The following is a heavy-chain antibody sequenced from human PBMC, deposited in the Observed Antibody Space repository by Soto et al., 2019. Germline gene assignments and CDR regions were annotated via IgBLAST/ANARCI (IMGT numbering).Heavy chain of an antibody. CDR3: AAPRDEYGSGVSWFTYGMDI. CDR1: GFSFSDFA. Sequence: GGSLRLSCLASGFSFSDFAMTWVRHVPGRGLEWVASLDGAGGSTYYAESVRGRFSISRDNSQNTLFLQMKRLTVDDTAIYYCAAPRDEYGSGVSWFTYGMDIWGQGTTVTVSS. J-gene: IGHJ6*02. D-gene: IGHD3-10*01. CDR2: LDGAGGST. V-gene: IGHV3-23*01.